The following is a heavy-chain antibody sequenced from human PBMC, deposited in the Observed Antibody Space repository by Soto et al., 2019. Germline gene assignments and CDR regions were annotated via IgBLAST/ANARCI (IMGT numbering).Heavy chain of an antibody. J-gene: IGHJ4*02. CDR1: GFTFSSYA. CDR3: AKGIAVVAGTQGY. V-gene: IGHV3-23*01. Sequence: GGSLRLSCAASGFTFSSYAMSWVRQAPGKGLEWVSAISGSGGTTYYADSVKGRFSISRDNSKSTVYLQMNSLRAEDTAVYYCAKGIAVVAGTQGYWGQGTLVTV. CDR2: ISGSGGTT. D-gene: IGHD6-19*01.